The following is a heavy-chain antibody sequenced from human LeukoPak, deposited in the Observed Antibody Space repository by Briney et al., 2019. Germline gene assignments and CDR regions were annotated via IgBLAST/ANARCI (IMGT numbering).Heavy chain of an antibody. Sequence: ASVKVSCKASGYTFTNYAINWVRQAPGQGLEWMGWINTNTGNPTYAQGFTGRFVFSLDTSVSTAYLQISSLKAEDTAVYYCARDGYDSSGYYGSANSYYYGMDVWGRGTTVTVSS. CDR1: GYTFTNYA. D-gene: IGHD3-22*01. CDR3: ARDGYDSSGYYGSANSYYYGMDV. V-gene: IGHV7-4-1*02. J-gene: IGHJ6*02. CDR2: INTNTGNP.